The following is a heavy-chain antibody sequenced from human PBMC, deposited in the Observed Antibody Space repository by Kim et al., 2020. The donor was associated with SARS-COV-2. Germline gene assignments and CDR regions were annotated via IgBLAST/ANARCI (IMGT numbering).Heavy chain of an antibody. J-gene: IGHJ4*02. CDR2: IYYSGST. CDR3: ARHPWSTTVVTPFDY. V-gene: IGHV4-39*01. D-gene: IGHD4-17*01. CDR1: GGSISSSSYY. Sequence: SETLSLTCTVSGGSISSSSYYWGWIRQPPGKGLEWIGSIYYSGSTYYNPSLKSRVTISVDTSKNQFSLKLSSVTAADTAVYYCARHPWSTTVVTPFDYWGQGTLVTVSS.